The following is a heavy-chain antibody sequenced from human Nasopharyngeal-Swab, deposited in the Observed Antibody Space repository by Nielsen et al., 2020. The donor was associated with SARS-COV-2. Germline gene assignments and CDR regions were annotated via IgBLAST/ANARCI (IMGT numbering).Heavy chain of an antibody. V-gene: IGHV2-5*02. D-gene: IGHD3-22*01. CDR1: GFSLSTSGVG. CDR2: IYWDEDK. J-gene: IGHJ5*02. Sequence: GPTLPKPTQTLTLTCTFSGFSLSTSGVGVGWIRLPPGKALERLALIYWDEDKRYSPSINSRHTITKDTSKNQVVLTMTNMDPVDTATYYCAHRPELTMIVGEYNWFDPWGQGTLVTVSS. CDR3: AHRPELTMIVGEYNWFDP.